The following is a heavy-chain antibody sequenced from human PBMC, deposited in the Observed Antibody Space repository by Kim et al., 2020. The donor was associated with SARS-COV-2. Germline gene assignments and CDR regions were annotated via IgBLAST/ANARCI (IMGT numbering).Heavy chain of an antibody. CDR1: GFSFSNYW. J-gene: IGHJ4*02. V-gene: IGHV3-7*01. D-gene: IGHD3-16*01. CDR3: ARDVGCSLEN. Sequence: GGSLRLSCIASGFSFSNYWMAWVRQAPGKGLEWVSNIKYDESETYYVDSVKGRFIISRDNCKSSLYLQMDSLRAEDTALYYCARDVGCSLENCGQGTLFT. CDR2: IKYDESET.